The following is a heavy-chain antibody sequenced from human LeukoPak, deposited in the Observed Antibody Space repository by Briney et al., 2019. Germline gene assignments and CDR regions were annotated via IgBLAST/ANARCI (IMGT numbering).Heavy chain of an antibody. CDR3: ARGRFSLTDY. V-gene: IGHV1-24*01. Sequence: ASVKVSCKASGYTLTELSMHWVRQAPGKGLEWMGGFDPEDGETIYAQKFQGRVTITRNTSISTAYMELSSLRSEDTAVYYCARGRFSLTDYWGQGTLVTVSS. D-gene: IGHD3-3*02. CDR2: FDPEDGET. CDR1: GYTLTELS. J-gene: IGHJ4*02.